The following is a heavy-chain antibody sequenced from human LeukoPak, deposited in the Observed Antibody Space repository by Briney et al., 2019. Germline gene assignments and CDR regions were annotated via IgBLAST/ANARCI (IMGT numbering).Heavy chain of an antibody. Sequence: ASVKVSCKASGYNFNSYDINWVRQAPGQGLEWMGWMNPNSGNTGYAQKFQGRVTMTRNTSISTAYMELSSLRSEDTAVYYCARGSVDFWSGYSKYYFDYWGQGTLVTVSS. CDR2: MNPNSGNT. D-gene: IGHD3-3*01. CDR1: GYNFNSYD. J-gene: IGHJ4*02. V-gene: IGHV1-8*02. CDR3: ARGSVDFWSGYSKYYFDY.